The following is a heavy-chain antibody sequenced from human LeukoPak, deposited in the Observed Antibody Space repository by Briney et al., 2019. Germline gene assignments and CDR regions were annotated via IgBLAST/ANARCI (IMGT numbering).Heavy chain of an antibody. J-gene: IGHJ4*02. CDR1: GFTVSSNY. D-gene: IGHD6-19*01. V-gene: IGHV3-23*01. CDR3: ARARIAVAVFDY. Sequence: PGGSLRLSCAASGFTVSSNYMNWVRQAPGKGLEWVSAISGSGGSTYYADSVKGRFTISRDNSKNTLYLQMNSLRAEDTAVYYCARARIAVAVFDYWGQGTLVTVSS. CDR2: ISGSGGST.